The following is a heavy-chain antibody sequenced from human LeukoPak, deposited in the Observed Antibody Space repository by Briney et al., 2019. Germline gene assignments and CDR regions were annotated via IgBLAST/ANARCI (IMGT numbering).Heavy chain of an antibody. D-gene: IGHD1-26*01. J-gene: IGHJ4*02. Sequence: GGSLRLSCAASGFTVSSNYMSWVRQAPGKGLEWVSYISSSGSTIYYADSVKGRFTISRDNAKNSLYLQMNSLRAEDTAVYYYARVLGWGATGSDYWGRGTLVTVSS. CDR2: ISSSGSTI. CDR3: ARVLGWGATGSDY. CDR1: GFTVSSNY. V-gene: IGHV3-11*01.